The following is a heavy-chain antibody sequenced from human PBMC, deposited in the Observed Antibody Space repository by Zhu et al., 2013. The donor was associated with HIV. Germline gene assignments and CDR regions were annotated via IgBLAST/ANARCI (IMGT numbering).Heavy chain of an antibody. V-gene: IGHV1-58*01. J-gene: IGHJ5*02. CDR1: GFTFTSSA. CDR3: AAVHYDFWSGRIDFEMGWFDP. D-gene: IGHD3-3*01. Sequence: QMQLVQSGPEVKKPGTSVKVSCKASGFTFTSSAVQWVRQARGQRLEWIGWIVVGSGNTNYAQKFQERVTITRDMSTSTAYMELSSLRSEDTAVYYCAAVHYDFWSGRIDFEMGWFDPWGQGTRGHRLL. CDR2: IVVGSGNT.